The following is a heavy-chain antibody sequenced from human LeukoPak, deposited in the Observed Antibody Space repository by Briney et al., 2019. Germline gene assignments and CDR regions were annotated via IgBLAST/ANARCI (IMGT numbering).Heavy chain of an antibody. D-gene: IGHD1-26*01. CDR2: ISTNGGST. Sequence: GSLRLSCSASGFTFSMYAMHWVRQAPGGRLEYVSGISTNGGSTYYADSLKGRSTISRDNSRNSVYLQMNSLRDEDTAMYYCARGPLGWSDYWGQGLLVTVS. V-gene: IGHV3-64*04. CDR3: ARGPLGWSDY. CDR1: GFTFSMYA. J-gene: IGHJ4*02.